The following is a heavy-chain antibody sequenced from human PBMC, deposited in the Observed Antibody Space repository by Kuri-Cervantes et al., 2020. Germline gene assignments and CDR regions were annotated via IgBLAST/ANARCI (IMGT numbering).Heavy chain of an antibody. J-gene: IGHJ6*02. V-gene: IGHV3-7*01. CDR3: ARDAERRITIFGVVIIGSRDPYYYGMDV. D-gene: IGHD3-3*01. CDR1: GFTFSTYG. CDR2: IKQDGSEK. Sequence: GESLKISCEASGFTFSTYGMHWVRQAPGKGLEWVANIKQDGSEKYYVDSVKGRFTISRDNAKNSLYLQMNSLRAEDTAVYYCARDAERRITIFGVVIIGSRDPYYYGMDVWGQGTTVTVSS.